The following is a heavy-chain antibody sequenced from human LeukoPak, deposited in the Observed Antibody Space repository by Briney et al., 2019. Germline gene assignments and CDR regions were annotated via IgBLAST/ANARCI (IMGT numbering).Heavy chain of an antibody. V-gene: IGHV4-39*01. CDR2: IYYSGNT. D-gene: IGHD6-19*01. J-gene: IGHJ4*02. CDR3: ARLFSSGWPNTYGGY. CDR1: GGSISSNNYY. Sequence: SETLSLTCSVSGGSISSNNYYWGWIRQPPGKGLEWIGSIYYSGNTYYSPSLKSRVTISVDTSKNQFSLKLSSVTAADTAVYYCARLFSSGWPNTYGGYWGQGTLVTVSS.